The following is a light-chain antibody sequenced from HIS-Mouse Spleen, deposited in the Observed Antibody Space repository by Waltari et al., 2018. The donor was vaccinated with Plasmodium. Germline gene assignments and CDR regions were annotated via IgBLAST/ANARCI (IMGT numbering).Light chain of an antibody. Sequence: SYELTQPPSVSVSPGQTATITCPGADFPMPSAYWSQQKPGQAPVLVIYKDSERPSGIPERFSGSSSGTTVTLTISGVQAEDEADYYCQSADSSGTPNWVFGGGTKLTVL. J-gene: IGLJ3*02. CDR2: KDS. V-gene: IGLV3-25*03. CDR3: QSADSSGTPNWV. CDR1: DFPMPS.